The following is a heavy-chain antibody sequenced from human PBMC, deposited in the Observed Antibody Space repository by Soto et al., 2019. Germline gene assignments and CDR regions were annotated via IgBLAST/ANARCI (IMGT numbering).Heavy chain of an antibody. D-gene: IGHD3-10*01. V-gene: IGHV4-4*02. CDR1: GGSISSSNW. Sequence: LSETLSLTCAVSGGSISSSNWWSWVRQPPGKGLEWIGEIYHSGSTNYNPSLKSRGTISVDKSKNQFSLKLSSVTAADTAVYYCARAGGYGSGSYPVPVRRDYYYGMDVWGQGTTVTVSS. CDR3: ARAGGYGSGSYPVPVRRDYYYGMDV. J-gene: IGHJ6*02. CDR2: IYHSGST.